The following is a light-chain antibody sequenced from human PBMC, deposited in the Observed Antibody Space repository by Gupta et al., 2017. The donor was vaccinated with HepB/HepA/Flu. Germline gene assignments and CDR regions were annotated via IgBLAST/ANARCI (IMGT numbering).Light chain of an antibody. CDR1: RSNIGAGYD. Sequence: QSVLTQPPSGSGAPGQRVTIPCTGTRSNIGAGYDVHWYQHLPGTAPKLLIYGNNNRHSGVPARFSGSKSGTSASLAITVLQAEAEAHYYCQSTDNTLSGVVFGGGTKLTVL. V-gene: IGLV1-40*01. CDR3: QSTDNTLSGVV. J-gene: IGLJ2*01. CDR2: GNN.